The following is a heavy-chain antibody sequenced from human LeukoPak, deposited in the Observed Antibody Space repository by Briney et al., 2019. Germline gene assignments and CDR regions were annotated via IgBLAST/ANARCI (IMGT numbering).Heavy chain of an antibody. CDR2: INHSGST. D-gene: IGHD5-18*01. CDR1: GGSFSGYY. Sequence: SETLSLTCAVYGGSFSGYYWSWIRQPPGKGLEWIGEINHSGSTNYNPSLKSRVTISVDTSKNQFSLKPSSVTAADTAVYYCASSSSVDTAMVLDYWGQGTLVTVSS. V-gene: IGHV4-34*01. CDR3: ASSSSVDTAMVLDY. J-gene: IGHJ4*02.